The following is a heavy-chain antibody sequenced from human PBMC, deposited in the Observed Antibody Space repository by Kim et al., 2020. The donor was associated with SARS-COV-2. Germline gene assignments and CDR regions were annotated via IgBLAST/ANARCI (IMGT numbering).Heavy chain of an antibody. V-gene: IGHV3-9*01. J-gene: IGHJ4*02. CDR2: ISWNSGSI. Sequence: GGSLRLSCAASGFTFDDYAMHWVRQAPGKGLEWVSGISWNSGSIGYADSVKGRFTISRDNAKNSLYLQMNSLRAEDTALYYCAKGRGDIVATGFDYWGQGTLVTVSS. CDR1: GFTFDDYA. CDR3: AKGRGDIVATGFDY. D-gene: IGHD5-12*01.